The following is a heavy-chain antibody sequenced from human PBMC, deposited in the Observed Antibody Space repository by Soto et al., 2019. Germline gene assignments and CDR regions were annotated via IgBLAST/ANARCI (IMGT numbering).Heavy chain of an antibody. CDR2: ISAYNGNT. J-gene: IGHJ6*03. CDR1: GYTFTNYG. Sequence: ASVKVSCKASGYTFTNYGITWVRQAPGQGIERMGWISAYNGNTHYTQRLQGRVTMTTDTSTSTAYMELRGLRSDDTAVYYCACVPKLVGYFYYYIAFPGKGTTVTVSS. D-gene: IGHD1-26*01. CDR3: ACVPKLVGYFYYYIAF. V-gene: IGHV1-18*01.